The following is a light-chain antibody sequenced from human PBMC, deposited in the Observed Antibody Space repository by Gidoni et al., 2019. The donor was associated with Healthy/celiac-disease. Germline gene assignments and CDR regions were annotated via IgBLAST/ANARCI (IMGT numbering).Light chain of an antibody. V-gene: IGKV4-1*01. CDR3: QQYYSTPLT. J-gene: IGKJ4*01. Sequence: DIGMTTSPDSLSVSLGERVTINCNFSQSFLYSSNNKKDLSWYQHKPVQPPKLLIYWASTRESGVPDRCSGSGSGTDFTLTISSLQAEDVAVYYCQQYYSTPLTFGGGTKVEIK. CDR2: WAS. CDR1: QSFLYSSNNKKD.